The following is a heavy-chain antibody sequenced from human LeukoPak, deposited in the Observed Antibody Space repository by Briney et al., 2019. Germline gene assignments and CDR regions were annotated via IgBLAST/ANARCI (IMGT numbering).Heavy chain of an antibody. CDR2: IYYSGST. CDR1: GGSISSGGYY. D-gene: IGHD4-17*01. CDR3: ARASGDYYYGMDV. V-gene: IGHV4-31*03. J-gene: IGHJ6*04. Sequence: SQTLSLTCTVSGGSISSGGYYWSWIRQHPGKGPEWIGYIYYSGSTYYNPSLKSRVTISVDTSKNQFSLKLSSVTAADTAVYYCARASGDYYYGMDVWGKGTTVTVSS.